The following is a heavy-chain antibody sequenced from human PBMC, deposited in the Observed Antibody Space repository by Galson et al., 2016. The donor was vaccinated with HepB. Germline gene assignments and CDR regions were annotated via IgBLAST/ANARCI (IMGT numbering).Heavy chain of an antibody. V-gene: IGHV2-70*01. J-gene: IGHJ4*02. Sequence: PALVKPTQTLTLTCTFSGFSLNTSGMCVSWIRQPPGKALEWLALIAWDDDKYYSTSLKSRLTISKDTSKNQVVLTMSNMDPVDTATYYCARIRHFESQYGGAEYWGQGTLVTVSS. CDR3: ARIRHFESQYGGAEY. CDR2: IAWDDDK. CDR1: GFSLNTSGMC. D-gene: IGHD3-9*01.